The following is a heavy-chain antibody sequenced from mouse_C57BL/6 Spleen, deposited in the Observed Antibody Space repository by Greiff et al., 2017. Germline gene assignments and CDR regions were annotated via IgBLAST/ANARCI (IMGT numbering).Heavy chain of an antibody. CDR1: GYSFTGYY. D-gene: IGHD1-1*01. CDR3: ARERNYCGSSSWFAY. J-gene: IGHJ3*01. CDR2: IYPYNGVS. V-gene: IGHV1-31*01. Sequence: VQLQQSGPELVKPGASVKISCKASGYSFTGYYMHWVKQSHGNILDWIGYIYPYNGVSSYNQKFKGKATLTVDKSSSTAYMELRSLTSEDSAVYYCARERNYCGSSSWFAYWGQGTLVTVSA.